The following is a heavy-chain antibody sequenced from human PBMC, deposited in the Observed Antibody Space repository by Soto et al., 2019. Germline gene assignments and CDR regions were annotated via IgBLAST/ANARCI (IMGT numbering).Heavy chain of an antibody. V-gene: IGHV6-1*01. Sequence: PSQTLSLTCAISGDSVSSNSAAWNWIRQSPSRGLEWLGRTYYRSKWYNDYAVSVKSRITINPDTSKNQFSLQLNSVTPEDAAVYYCARVNWNLGYYGMDVWGQGTAVTVSS. CDR2: TYYRSKWYN. D-gene: IGHD1-7*01. CDR3: ARVNWNLGYYGMDV. CDR1: GDSVSSNSAA. J-gene: IGHJ6*02.